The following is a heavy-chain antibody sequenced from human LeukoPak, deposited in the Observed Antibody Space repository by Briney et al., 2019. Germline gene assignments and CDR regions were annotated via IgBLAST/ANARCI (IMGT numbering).Heavy chain of an antibody. J-gene: IGHJ4*02. D-gene: IGHD3-10*01. Sequence: SETLSLTCAVSGGSISSSYYWSWIRQPPGKGLEWIAYIYYSESTNYNPSLKSRVTISVDTSKNQFSLKLSSVTAADTAVYYCASTMVRGVIDHFDYWGQGALVIVSS. CDR2: IYYSEST. CDR1: GGSISSSYY. CDR3: ASTMVRGVIDHFDY. V-gene: IGHV4-61*01.